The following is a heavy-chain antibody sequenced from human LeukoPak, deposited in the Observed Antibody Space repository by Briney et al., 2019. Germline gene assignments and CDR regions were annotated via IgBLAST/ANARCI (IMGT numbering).Heavy chain of an antibody. D-gene: IGHD3-22*01. CDR1: GSTFSDFW. CDR2: IYPGDSDM. CDR3: VIHDSGYYSDGSGYQGVDF. Sequence: GASLQISCLASGSTFSDFWIGWVRQRSGKGLEWMGIIYPGDSDMRYSPSFQGQVTISADKSTSTPYLQWSTLKPSDPAMYYCVIHDSGYYSDGSGYQGVDFWGQGTLITVSS. V-gene: IGHV5-51*01. J-gene: IGHJ4*02.